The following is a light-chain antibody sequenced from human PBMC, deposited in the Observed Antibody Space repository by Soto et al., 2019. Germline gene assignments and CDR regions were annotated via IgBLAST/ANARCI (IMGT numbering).Light chain of an antibody. CDR2: GAS. CDR1: QSVSSSY. V-gene: IGKV3-20*01. CDR3: QQYGSFPFT. J-gene: IGKJ3*01. Sequence: ENVLTQSPGTLALSPGERATLSCRASQSVSSSYLAWYQQKPGQAPRLLIYGASSRATGIPDRFSVSGSGTDFTLTISRLEPEDFAVYYCQQYGSFPFTFGAGTKVDIK.